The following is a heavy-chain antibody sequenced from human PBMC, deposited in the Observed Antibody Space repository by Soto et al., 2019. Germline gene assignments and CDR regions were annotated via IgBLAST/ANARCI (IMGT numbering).Heavy chain of an antibody. CDR2: IIPILGIT. D-gene: IGHD6-19*01. J-gene: IGHJ4*02. CDR1: GGTFSSNA. Sequence: QVQLVQSGAEVKKPGSSVKVSCKASGGTFSSNAISWVRQAPGQGLEWMGRIIPILGITNYAQKFQGRVTXXAXKXXGPAYMELSSLRSGDTAVYYCARDGGYGSSEQSDYWGQGTLVTVSS. V-gene: IGHV1-69*04. CDR3: ARDGGYGSSEQSDY.